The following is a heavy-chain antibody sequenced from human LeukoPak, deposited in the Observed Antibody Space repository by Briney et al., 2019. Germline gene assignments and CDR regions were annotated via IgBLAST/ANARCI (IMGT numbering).Heavy chain of an antibody. V-gene: IGHV1-18*01. CDR3: ARDDYVWGSYRIDY. D-gene: IGHD3-16*02. CDR2: ISAYNGNT. CDR1: GYTFTSYG. J-gene: IGHJ4*02. Sequence: GASVKVSCKASGYTFTSYGISWVRQAPGQGLEWMGWISAYNGNTNYAQKLQGRVTMTTDTSTSTAYMELRSLRSDDTAVYYRARDDYVWGSYRIDYWGQGTLVTVSS.